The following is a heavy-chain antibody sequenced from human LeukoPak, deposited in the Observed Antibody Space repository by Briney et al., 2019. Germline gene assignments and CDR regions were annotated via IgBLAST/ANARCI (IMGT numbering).Heavy chain of an antibody. CDR1: GGSFSGYY. Sequence: SETLSLTCAVYGGSFSGYYWSWIRQPPGKGLEWIGEINHSGSTNYNPSLKSRVTISVDTSKNQFSLKLSSVTAADTAVYYCARHKGGRYSGSYLDYWGQAILVTVPS. J-gene: IGHJ4*02. V-gene: IGHV4-34*01. CDR2: INHSGST. CDR3: ARHKGGRYSGSYLDY. D-gene: IGHD1-26*01.